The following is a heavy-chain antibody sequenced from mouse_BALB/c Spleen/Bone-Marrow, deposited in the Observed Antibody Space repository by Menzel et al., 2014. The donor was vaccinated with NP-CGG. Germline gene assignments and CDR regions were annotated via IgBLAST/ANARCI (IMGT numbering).Heavy chain of an antibody. D-gene: IGHD1-2*01. Sequence: VQLVESGAELVKPGASVKLSCRVSGYTFTNYFVYWVKQRPGQGLEWIGEINPSNDTPNFNEKFKSKATLTVDKPSSTAYMQLSSLTSEDSAVYYCTRSGYYGYGWYFDVWGAGTTVTVSS. CDR2: INPSNDTP. J-gene: IGHJ1*01. CDR1: GYTFTNYF. CDR3: TRSGYYGYGWYFDV. V-gene: IGHV1S81*02.